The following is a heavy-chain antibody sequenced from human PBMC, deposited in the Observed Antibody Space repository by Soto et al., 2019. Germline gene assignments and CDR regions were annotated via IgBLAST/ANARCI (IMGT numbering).Heavy chain of an antibody. CDR1: GYTFTELS. Sequence: ASVKVSCKVSGYTFTELSIHWVRQAPGKGLEWMGGFDPEDGETIYALKFQGRVTMTEDTSTDTAYMELSGLRSEDTAVYYCATPSAAVGTGDWAYYPYCLGVWGQGTTVTVSS. CDR3: ATPSAAVGTGDWAYYPYCLGV. CDR2: FDPEDGET. V-gene: IGHV1-24*01. J-gene: IGHJ6*02. D-gene: IGHD6-13*01.